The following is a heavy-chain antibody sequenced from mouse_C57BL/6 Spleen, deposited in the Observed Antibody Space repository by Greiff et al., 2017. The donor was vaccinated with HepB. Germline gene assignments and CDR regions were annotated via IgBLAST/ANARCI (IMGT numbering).Heavy chain of an antibody. D-gene: IGHD1-1*01. Sequence: EVKLVESGEGLVKPGGSLKLSCAASGFTFSSYAMSWVRQTPEKRLEWVAYISSGGDYIYYADTVKGRFTISRDNARNTLYLQMSSLKSEDTAMYYCTRVPHLLLRFYFDYWGQGTTLTVSS. CDR2: ISSGGDYI. J-gene: IGHJ2*01. CDR1: GFTFSSYA. V-gene: IGHV5-9-1*02. CDR3: TRVPHLLLRFYFDY.